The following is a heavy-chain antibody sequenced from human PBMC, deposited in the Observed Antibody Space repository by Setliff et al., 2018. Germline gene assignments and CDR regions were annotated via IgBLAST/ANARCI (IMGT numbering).Heavy chain of an antibody. CDR2: ISTSSTII. V-gene: IGHV3-48*01. Sequence: GGSLRLSCVTSGFTLSNYGMTWVRRAPGKGLEWISYISTSSTIIYYADSVKGRFTISRDNANHSLHLQMNSLRAEDTAVYFCAKESGAHYFYYYYMDVWGKGTTVTVSS. CDR1: GFTLSNYG. CDR3: AKESGAHYFYYYYMDV. D-gene: IGHD2-15*01. J-gene: IGHJ6*03.